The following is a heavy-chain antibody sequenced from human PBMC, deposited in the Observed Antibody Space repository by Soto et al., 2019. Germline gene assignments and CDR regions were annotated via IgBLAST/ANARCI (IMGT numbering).Heavy chain of an antibody. D-gene: IGHD3-16*01. CDR2: IGSGYNI. CDR1: GFTFSNLH. CDR3: ASDQNWAFDN. Sequence: EVQLVESGGGLVQPGGSLRLSCAVSGFTFSNLHMNWVRQAPGKGLEWISYIGSGYNIHYADSVEGRFTISRDNAKNSLYLQMNRLRDEDTALYYCASDQNWAFDNWGQGSLVAVSS. J-gene: IGHJ4*02. V-gene: IGHV3-48*02.